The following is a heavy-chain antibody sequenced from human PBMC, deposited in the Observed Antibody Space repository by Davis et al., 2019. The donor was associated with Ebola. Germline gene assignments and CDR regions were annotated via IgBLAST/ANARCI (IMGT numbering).Heavy chain of an antibody. CDR2: IYSGGST. Sequence: GESLKISCAASGFTVSSNYMSWVRQAPGKGLEWVSVIYSGGSTYYADSVKGRFTLSRDNSKNTLYLQMNSLRAEDTAVYYCASAYYYDSSGYLLGGWGQGTLVTVSS. V-gene: IGHV3-53*01. J-gene: IGHJ4*02. CDR1: GFTVSSNY. CDR3: ASAYYYDSSGYLLGG. D-gene: IGHD3-22*01.